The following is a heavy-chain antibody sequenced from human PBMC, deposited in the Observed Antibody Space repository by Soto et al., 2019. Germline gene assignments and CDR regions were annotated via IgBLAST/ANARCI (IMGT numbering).Heavy chain of an antibody. Sequence: EVQLVQSGAEVKKRGESLKFSCKGSGYIITSYWIGWVRQMPGKGLELMGIIYPGDSNTRYSPSFKGQVTISAAKSISTAYLQWSSLKDSDTAMYYCAGIGGGSSSEVDVWGQGTPVTVSS. CDR2: IYPGDSNT. CDR3: AGIGGGSSSEVDV. V-gene: IGHV5-51*01. CDR1: GYIITSYW. J-gene: IGHJ6*02. D-gene: IGHD6-13*01.